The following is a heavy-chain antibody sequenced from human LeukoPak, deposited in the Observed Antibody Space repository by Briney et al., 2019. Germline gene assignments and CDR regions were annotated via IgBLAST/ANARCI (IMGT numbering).Heavy chain of an antibody. CDR2: IYSGGST. D-gene: IGHD3-22*01. CDR3: ARVSGRYYSDSTGFIDY. J-gene: IGHJ4*02. V-gene: IGHV3-66*01. Sequence: GGSLRLSCAASGFSVSSNYMSWVRQAPGKGLEWVSFIYSGGSTYYADSVRGRFTISRDNTKNTLYLQMGSLGPEDMALYYCARVSGRYYSDSTGFIDYWGQGTLVTVSS. CDR1: GFSVSSNY.